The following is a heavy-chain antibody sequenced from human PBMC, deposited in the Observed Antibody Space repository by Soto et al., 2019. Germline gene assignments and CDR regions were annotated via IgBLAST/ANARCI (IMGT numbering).Heavy chain of an antibody. CDR2: IYYSGST. D-gene: IGHD3-22*01. V-gene: IGHV4-59*01. CDR3: ARDGVPRGYSVRAFDI. J-gene: IGHJ3*02. Sequence: SETLSLTCTVSGGSISSYYWSWIRQPPGKGLEWIGYIYYSGSTNYNPSLKSRVTISVDTSKNQFSLKLSSVTAADTAVYYCARDGVPRGYSVRAFDIWGQGTMVTVSS. CDR1: GGSISSYY.